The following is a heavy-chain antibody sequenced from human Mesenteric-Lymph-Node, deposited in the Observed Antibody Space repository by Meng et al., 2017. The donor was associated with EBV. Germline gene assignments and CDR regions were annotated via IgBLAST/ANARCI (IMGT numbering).Heavy chain of an antibody. V-gene: IGHV4-34*01. Sequence: VQLQQWGAGLCKPSETLSLPCGVYGGSLSGYYWNWIRQPPGKGLEWIGDINHGGSTSYNPSLKSRVTISVDTSKNEFSLKMTSVTAADTAVYYCARDRHFDPWGQGTLVTVSS. CDR1: GGSLSGYY. CDR3: ARDRHFDP. J-gene: IGHJ5*02. CDR2: INHGGST.